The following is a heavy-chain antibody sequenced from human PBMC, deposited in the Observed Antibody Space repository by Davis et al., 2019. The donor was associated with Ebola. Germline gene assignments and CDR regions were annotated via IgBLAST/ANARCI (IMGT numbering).Heavy chain of an antibody. CDR3: ARGLSGTYGFDY. D-gene: IGHD1-26*01. CDR1: GFTFNTYA. V-gene: IGHV3-23*01. Sequence: GESLKISCAASGFTFNTYAMSWVRQPPGKGLEWISSISSSGTVTYYADSVKGRFTISRDNAKNTLFLQMNSLRVDDTAVYYCARGLSGTYGFDYWGQGTLVTVSS. CDR2: ISSSGTVT. J-gene: IGHJ4*02.